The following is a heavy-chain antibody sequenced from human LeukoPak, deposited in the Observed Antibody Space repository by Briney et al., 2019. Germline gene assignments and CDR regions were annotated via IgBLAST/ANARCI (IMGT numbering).Heavy chain of an antibody. Sequence: GGSLRLSCAASGFTFSTYWMHWVRQAPGKGLVWVSRIHSDGRSTTYADSVNGRFTISRDNAKNTLYLQMNSLRAEDTAVYYCARDRPGNTAIDYWGQGTLVTVSS. CDR3: ARDRPGNTAIDY. D-gene: IGHD5-18*01. J-gene: IGHJ4*02. V-gene: IGHV3-74*03. CDR1: GFTFSTYW. CDR2: IHSDGRST.